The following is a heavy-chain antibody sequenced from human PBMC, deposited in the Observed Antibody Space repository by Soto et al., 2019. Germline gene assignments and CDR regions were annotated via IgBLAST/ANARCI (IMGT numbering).Heavy chain of an antibody. CDR2: IYPGDSDT. J-gene: IGHJ6*02. V-gene: IGHV5-51*01. D-gene: IGHD2-8*02. CDR1: GYSFTSYR. Sequence: PGETLKDSWWGSGYSFTSYRIGWVRQMPGKGLEWMGIIYPGDSDTRYSPSFQGQVTISADKSISTAYLQWSSLKASDTAMYYCARHGGVNPLLNYYGMDVWGQGTTVTVSS. CDR3: ARHGGVNPLLNYYGMDV.